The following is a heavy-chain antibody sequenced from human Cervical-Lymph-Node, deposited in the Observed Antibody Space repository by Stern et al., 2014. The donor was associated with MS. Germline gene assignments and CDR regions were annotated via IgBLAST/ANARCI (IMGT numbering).Heavy chain of an antibody. V-gene: IGHV3-7*01. CDR1: GFTFSSDY. CDR3: ATISSGNFYRD. Sequence: EVQLVASGGGLVQPGGSLRLSCAASGFTFSSDYMSWVRQAQGTGLEWVANIKQDGSEKYFVGSVKGRFTISRDNAKNSLYLQMDILRAEDTAVYYCATISSGNFYRDWGQGTLGSVSS. J-gene: IGHJ4*02. CDR2: IKQDGSEK. D-gene: IGHD4-23*01.